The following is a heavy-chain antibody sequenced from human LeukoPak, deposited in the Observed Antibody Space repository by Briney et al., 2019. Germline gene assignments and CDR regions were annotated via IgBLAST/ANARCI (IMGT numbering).Heavy chain of an antibody. V-gene: IGHV3-15*01. J-gene: IGHJ4*02. CDR2: IKSKTDGGTT. Sequence: PGGSLRLSCAASGFTLSNAWMSWVRQAPGEGLEWVGRIKSKTDGGTTDYAAPVKGRFTISRDDSKNTLYLQMNSLKTEDTAVYFCATVVRLPNFDYWGQGTLVTVSS. CDR3: ATVVRLPNFDY. D-gene: IGHD2-21*01. CDR1: GFTLSNAW.